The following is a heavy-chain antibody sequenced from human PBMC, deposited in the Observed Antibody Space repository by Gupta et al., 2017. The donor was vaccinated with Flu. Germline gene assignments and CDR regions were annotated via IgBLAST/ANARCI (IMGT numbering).Heavy chain of an antibody. Sequence: ASGYTFIFSAIHWVRQAPGQRLEWMGWSNTGNGNTKYSQKFQDRDTITRDTSARIIYMDLSSLRSEDTAVYYCARDGIAARKDVEDWGLGTLVTVSS. D-gene: IGHD6-6*01. CDR2: SNTGNGNT. CDR3: ARDGIAARKDVED. CDR1: GYTFIFSA. J-gene: IGHJ4*02. V-gene: IGHV1-3*04.